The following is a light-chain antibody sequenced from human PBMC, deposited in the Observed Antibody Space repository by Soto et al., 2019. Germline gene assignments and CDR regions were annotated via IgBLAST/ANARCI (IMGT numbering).Light chain of an antibody. J-gene: IGLJ1*01. CDR3: AAWDDSLNAL. CDR2: LND. CDR1: FSNIGDNA. Sequence: QSVLTQPPSLSATPGQRVNISCSGSFSNIGDNAVNWYQQLPGAAPKLLIYLNDQRPSGVPDRFSGSKSGNSASLAISGLQSEDEADYYCAAWDDSLNALFGTGTKVTVL. V-gene: IGLV1-44*01.